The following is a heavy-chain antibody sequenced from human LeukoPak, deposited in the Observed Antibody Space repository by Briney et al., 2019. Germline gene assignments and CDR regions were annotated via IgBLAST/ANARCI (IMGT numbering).Heavy chain of an antibody. Sequence: SETLSLTCTVSGVSISSSNSYWGWIRQPPGKGLEWSGSIYYSGNTYYNASLKSRVIISVDTSKNQFSLKLSSVTAAGTALFYCARTPSAGPTNWFDPWGQGTLVTVSS. CDR2: IYYSGNT. CDR3: ARTPSAGPTNWFDP. D-gene: IGHD1-14*01. J-gene: IGHJ5*02. V-gene: IGHV4-39*01. CDR1: GVSISSSNSY.